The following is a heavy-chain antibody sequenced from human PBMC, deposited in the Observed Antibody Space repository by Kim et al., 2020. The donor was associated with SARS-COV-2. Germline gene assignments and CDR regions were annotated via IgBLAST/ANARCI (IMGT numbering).Heavy chain of an antibody. CDR1: GGSITSVGYY. CDR2: IYYSGST. J-gene: IGHJ3*02. V-gene: IGHV4-31*03. CDR3: ARSAGRYFGKVDSFNI. Sequence: SETLSLTCSVSGGSITSVGYYWSWIRHLPGKGLEWIGYIYYSGSTYSHPSRKSRLSISRDTSNNRFSLPFTSMTAADTAIYYCARSAGRYFGKVDSFNIWGQGTKVIVSS. D-gene: IGHD2-21*01.